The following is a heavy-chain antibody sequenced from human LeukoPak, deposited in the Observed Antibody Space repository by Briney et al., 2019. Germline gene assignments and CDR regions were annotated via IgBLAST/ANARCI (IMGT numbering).Heavy chain of an antibody. V-gene: IGHV3-23*01. D-gene: IGHD6-19*01. CDR1: GFTFSSYA. Sequence: GGSLRLSCAASGFTFSSYAMSWVRQGPGKGLEWVSAISGSGGSTYYADSVKGRFTISRDNSKNTLYLQMNSLRAEDTAVYYCAKRGTSSGWYSFDYWGQGTLVTVSS. J-gene: IGHJ4*02. CDR3: AKRGTSSGWYSFDY. CDR2: ISGSGGST.